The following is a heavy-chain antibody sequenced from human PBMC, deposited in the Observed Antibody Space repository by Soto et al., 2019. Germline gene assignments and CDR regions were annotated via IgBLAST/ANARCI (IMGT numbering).Heavy chain of an antibody. V-gene: IGHV4-28*01. D-gene: IGHD1-26*01. CDR3: ARREIQGPLEY. Sequence: QVQLQESGPGLVKPSDTLSLTCAVSGYSISSSNWWGWIRQPPGKGLEWIGYIYYSGTTYYNPSLTNRVTMSVDTSKTQFSLKLTSVTAVDTDVYYCARREIQGPLEYWGQGTLVTVSS. CDR1: GYSISSSNW. J-gene: IGHJ4*02. CDR2: IYYSGTT.